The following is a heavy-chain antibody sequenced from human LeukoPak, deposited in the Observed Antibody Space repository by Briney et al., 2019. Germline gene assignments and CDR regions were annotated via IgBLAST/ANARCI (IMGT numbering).Heavy chain of an antibody. Sequence: GGSLRLSCAASGFTFSSYGMHWVRQVPGKGLEWVAVIWYDGSNKYYADSVKGRFTISRDNSKNTLYLQMNSLRAEDTAVYYCARDKYSSPQYYFDYWGQGTLVTVSS. J-gene: IGHJ4*02. D-gene: IGHD6-6*01. CDR2: IWYDGSNK. CDR1: GFTFSSYG. CDR3: ARDKYSSPQYYFDY. V-gene: IGHV3-33*01.